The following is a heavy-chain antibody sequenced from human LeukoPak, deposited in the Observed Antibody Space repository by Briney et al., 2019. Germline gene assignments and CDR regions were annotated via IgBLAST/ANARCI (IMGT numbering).Heavy chain of an antibody. D-gene: IGHD3-10*01. CDR2: INHSGST. J-gene: IGHJ4*02. CDR3: ARGRIYYYGSGSYYKSPFDY. Sequence: PSETLSLTCAVYGGSFSGYYWSWIRQPPGKGLEWIGEINHSGSTNYNPSLKSRVTISVDTSKNQFSLKLSSVTAADTAVYYCARGRIYYYGSGSYYKSPFDYWGQGTLATVSS. CDR1: GGSFSGYY. V-gene: IGHV4-34*01.